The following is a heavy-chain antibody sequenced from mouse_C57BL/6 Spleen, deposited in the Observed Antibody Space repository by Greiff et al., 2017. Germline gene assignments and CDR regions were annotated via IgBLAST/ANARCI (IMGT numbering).Heavy chain of an antibody. CDR1: GYTFTSYW. CDR2: IYPGSGST. D-gene: IGHD1-1*01. CDR3: ARGYYGPY. V-gene: IGHV1-55*01. J-gene: IGHJ2*01. Sequence: QVHVKQPGAELVKPGASVKMSCKASGYTFTSYWITWVKQRPGQGLEWIGDIYPGSGSTNYNEKFKSKATLTVDTSSSTAYMQLSSLTAEDSAVYCCARGYYGPYWGQGTTLTVSS.